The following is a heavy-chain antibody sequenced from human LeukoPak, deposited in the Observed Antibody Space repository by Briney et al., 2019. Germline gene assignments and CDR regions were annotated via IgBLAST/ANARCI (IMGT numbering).Heavy chain of an antibody. D-gene: IGHD1-26*01. J-gene: IGHJ4*02. CDR2: ISSSSSYI. Sequence: GGSLRLSCAASGFTFSSYSMNWVRQAPGKGLEWVSSISSSSSYIYYADSVKGRFTISRDNAKNSLYLQMNSLRAEDTAVYYCARIVGAAVYVDYWGQGTLVTVSS. CDR1: GFTFSSYS. V-gene: IGHV3-21*01. CDR3: ARIVGAAVYVDY.